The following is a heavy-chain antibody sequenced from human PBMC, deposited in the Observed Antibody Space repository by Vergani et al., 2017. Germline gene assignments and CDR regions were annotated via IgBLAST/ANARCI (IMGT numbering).Heavy chain of an antibody. CDR1: GGSISSHY. V-gene: IGHV4-59*11. Sequence: QVQLQESGPGLVKPSETLSLTCTVSGGSISSHYWSWIRQPPGKGLEWIGYIYYSGSTNYNPSLKSRVTISVDTSKNQFSLKLSSVTAADTAVYYCSRSPFNYDSSGPSTAFDIWGQGTMVTVSS. CDR2: IYYSGST. D-gene: IGHD3-22*01. CDR3: SRSPFNYDSSGPSTAFDI. J-gene: IGHJ3*02.